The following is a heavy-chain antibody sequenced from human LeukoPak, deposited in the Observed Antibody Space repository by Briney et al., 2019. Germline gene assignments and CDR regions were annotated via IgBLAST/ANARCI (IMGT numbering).Heavy chain of an antibody. V-gene: IGHV3-48*03. CDR1: GFTFSSYE. J-gene: IGHJ6*02. Sequence: GGSLRLYCAASGFTFSSYEMNWDRQAPGKGLEWVSYISSSGSTIYYADSVKGRFTISRDNAKNSLYLQMNSLRAEDTAVYYCARARKTWRHIVATITVSYYYYGMDVWGQGTTVTVSS. CDR2: ISSSGSTI. CDR3: ARARKTWRHIVATITVSYYYYGMDV. D-gene: IGHD5-12*01.